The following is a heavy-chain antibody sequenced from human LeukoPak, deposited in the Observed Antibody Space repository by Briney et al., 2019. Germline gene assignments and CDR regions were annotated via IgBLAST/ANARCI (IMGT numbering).Heavy chain of an antibody. Sequence: ASVKVSCKASGYTFTSYDINWVRQATGQGLEWMGWMNPNSGNTGYAQKFQGRVTMTRNTSISTAYMELSSLRSEDTAVYYCARGRNAQVVVVITTVVFDYWGQETLVTVSS. V-gene: IGHV1-8*01. J-gene: IGHJ4*02. CDR1: GYTFTSYD. D-gene: IGHD3-22*01. CDR3: ARGRNAQVVVVITTVVFDY. CDR2: MNPNSGNT.